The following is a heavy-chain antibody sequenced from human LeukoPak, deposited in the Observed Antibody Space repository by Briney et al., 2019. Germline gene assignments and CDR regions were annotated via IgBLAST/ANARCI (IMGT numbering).Heavy chain of an antibody. CDR2: ISGSGGNT. CDR3: AKFPAEAPGD. D-gene: IGHD6-6*01. CDR1: GFTFSSYA. V-gene: IGHV3-23*01. Sequence: PGGPLRLSCAASGFTFSSYAMSWVRQAPGKGLEWVSGISGSGGNTCYADSVKGRFTISRDNSKNTLYLQMNSLRAEDTAVYYCAKFPAEAPGDWGQGTLVTVSS. J-gene: IGHJ4*02.